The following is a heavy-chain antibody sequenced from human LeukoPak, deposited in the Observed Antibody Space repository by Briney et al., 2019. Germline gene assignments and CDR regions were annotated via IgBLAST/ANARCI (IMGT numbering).Heavy chain of an antibody. CDR1: GGPISSYY. D-gene: IGHD6-19*01. J-gene: IGHJ4*02. Sequence: PSETLSLTCTVSGGPISSYYWSWIRQPPGKGLEWIGYIYYSGSTNYNPSLKSRVTISVDTSKNQFSLKLSSVTAADTAVYYCARHPMVSGEGDYWGQGTLVTVSS. CDR2: IYYSGST. V-gene: IGHV4-59*08. CDR3: ARHPMVSGEGDY.